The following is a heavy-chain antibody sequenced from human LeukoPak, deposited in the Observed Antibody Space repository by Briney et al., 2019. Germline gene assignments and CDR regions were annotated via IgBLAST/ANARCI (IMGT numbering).Heavy chain of an antibody. CDR3: ARTDMVRGFDP. V-gene: IGHV1-69*13. CDR2: IIPIFGTA. Sequence: ASVKVSCKASGGTFSSYAISWVRLAPGQGLEWMGGIIPIFGTANYAQKFQGRVTITADESTSTAYMELSSLRSEDTAVYYCARTDMVRGFDPWGQGTLVTVSS. CDR1: GGTFSSYA. J-gene: IGHJ5*02. D-gene: IGHD3-10*01.